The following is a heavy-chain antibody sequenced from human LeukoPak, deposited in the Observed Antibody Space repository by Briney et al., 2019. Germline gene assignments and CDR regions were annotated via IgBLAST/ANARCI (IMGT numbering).Heavy chain of an antibody. D-gene: IGHD3-22*01. J-gene: IGHJ4*02. CDR2: INHSGST. V-gene: IGHV4-34*01. CDR1: GGSFSGYY. CDR3: ARGGDYYDSSGSRPLVFDY. Sequence: PSETLSLTCAVYGGSFSGYYWSWIRQPPGKGLEWIGEINHSGSTNYNPSLKSRVTISVDTSKNQFSQKLSSVTAADTAVYYCARGGDYYDSSGSRPLVFDYWGQGTLVTVSS.